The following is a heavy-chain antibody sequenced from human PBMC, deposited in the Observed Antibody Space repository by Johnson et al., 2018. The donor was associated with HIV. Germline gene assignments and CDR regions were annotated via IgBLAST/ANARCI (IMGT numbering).Heavy chain of an antibody. V-gene: IGHV3-30-3*01. CDR1: GFSFSSYS. CDR3: ARGGGAFYDSSGSLAFDI. D-gene: IGHD3-22*01. J-gene: IGHJ3*02. CDR2: ISYDGINK. Sequence: QVQLVESGGGVVQPERSLRLSCAASGFSFSSYSMHWVRQAPGKGLEWVAIISYDGINKYYADSVKGRFTISRDNSKSSLYVQMNRLTVDDTAVYYCARGGGAFYDSSGSLAFDIWGQGTMVTVSS.